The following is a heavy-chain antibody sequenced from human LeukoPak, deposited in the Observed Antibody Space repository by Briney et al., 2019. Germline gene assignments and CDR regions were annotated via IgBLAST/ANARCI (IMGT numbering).Heavy chain of an antibody. CDR2: IKSKTDGGTT. Sequence: PGGSLRLSCAASGFTFSNAWMSWVRQAPGKGLEWVGRIKSKTDGGTTDYAAPVKGRFTISRDDSKNTLYLQMNSLKTEDTAVYYCTTDISRLVGLEWFSRGYNWFDPWGQGTLVTVSS. CDR1: GFTFSNAW. V-gene: IGHV3-15*01. CDR3: TTDISRLVGLEWFSRGYNWFDP. J-gene: IGHJ5*02. D-gene: IGHD3-3*01.